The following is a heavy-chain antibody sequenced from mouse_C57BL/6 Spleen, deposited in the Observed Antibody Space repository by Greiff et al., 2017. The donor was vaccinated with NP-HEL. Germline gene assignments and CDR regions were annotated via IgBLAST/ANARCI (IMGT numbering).Heavy chain of an antibody. V-gene: IGHV2-2*01. CDR2: IWSGGST. CDR3: ARNENWVWYFDV. J-gene: IGHJ1*03. CDR1: GFSLTSYG. Sequence: QVQLKESGPGLVQPSQSLSITCTVSGFSLTSYGVHWVRQSPGKGLEWLGVIWSGGSTDYNAAFISRLSISKDNSKSQVFFKMNSLQADDTAIYYCARNENWVWYFDVWGTGTTVTVSS. D-gene: IGHD4-1*01.